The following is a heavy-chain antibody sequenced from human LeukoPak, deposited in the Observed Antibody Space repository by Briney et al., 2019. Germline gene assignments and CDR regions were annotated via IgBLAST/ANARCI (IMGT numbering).Heavy chain of an antibody. Sequence: ASVKVSFKASGYTFTCYYMHWVRQAPGQGLEWMGWINPNSGGTNYAQKFQGRVTMTRDTSISTAYMELSRLRSDDTAVYYCARDGRNTYYYDSSGYYTGDWFDPWGQGTLVTVSS. D-gene: IGHD3-22*01. CDR1: GYTFTCYY. J-gene: IGHJ5*02. V-gene: IGHV1-2*02. CDR3: ARDGRNTYYYDSSGYYTGDWFDP. CDR2: INPNSGGT.